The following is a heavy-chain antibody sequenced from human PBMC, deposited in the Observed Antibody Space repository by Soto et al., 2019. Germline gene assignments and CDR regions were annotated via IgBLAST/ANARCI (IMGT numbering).Heavy chain of an antibody. CDR1: GFTFSEYG. CDR3: AKEGHKAKESDFDY. CDR2: ISYDGSNK. D-gene: IGHD5-18*01. J-gene: IGHJ4*02. V-gene: IGHV3-30*18. Sequence: QVQLVESGGGVVQPGRSLRLSCVASGFTFSEYGMNWVRQAPGKGLEWMAFISYDGSNKYNADSVKGRFTISRDNSKNTLYLQMNSLRAEDTAVYYCAKEGHKAKESDFDYWGQGTLVTVSS.